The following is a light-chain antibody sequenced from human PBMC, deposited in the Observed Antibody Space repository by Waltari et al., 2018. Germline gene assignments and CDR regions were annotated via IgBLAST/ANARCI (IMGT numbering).Light chain of an antibody. CDR2: RND. J-gene: IGLJ3*02. Sequence: QSVLTQPPSASGTPGQRVTISCSGSSSDIGTNSVYWYRQVPGTAPRLIMYRNDQRPIGVPVRFSASKSGTSASLVISGLRSEDEAAYYCSTWDDSLSSPVFGGGTKLTVL. CDR3: STWDDSLSSPV. V-gene: IGLV1-47*01. CDR1: SSDIGTNS.